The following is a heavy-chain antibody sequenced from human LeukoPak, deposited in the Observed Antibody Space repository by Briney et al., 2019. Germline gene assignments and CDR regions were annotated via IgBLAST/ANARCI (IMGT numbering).Heavy chain of an antibody. CDR3: RYFDWFDAFDI. J-gene: IGHJ3*02. CDR1: GFTVSSNY. CDR2: IYSGGST. D-gene: IGHD3-9*01. V-gene: IGHV3-53*05. Sequence: GGSLRLSCAASGFTVSSNYMSWVRQAPGKGLEWVSVIYSGGSTYYADSVKGRFTISRDNSKNTLYLQMNSLRAEDTAVYYCRYFDWFDAFDIWGQGTMVTVSS.